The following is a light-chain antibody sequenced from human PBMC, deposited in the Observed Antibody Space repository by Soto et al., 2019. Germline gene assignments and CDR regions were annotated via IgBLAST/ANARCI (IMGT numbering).Light chain of an antibody. CDR3: NSYTSSSTYV. V-gene: IGLV2-14*03. Sequence: QSALTQPASVSGSPGQSITISCTGTSSDVGGFNYVSWYQQHTGKAPKLMIYDVTNRPSGVSYRFSGSKSGNTASLTISGLQAEDEADYYCNSYTSSSTYVFVTGTKQTV. CDR2: DVT. CDR1: SSDVGGFNY. J-gene: IGLJ1*01.